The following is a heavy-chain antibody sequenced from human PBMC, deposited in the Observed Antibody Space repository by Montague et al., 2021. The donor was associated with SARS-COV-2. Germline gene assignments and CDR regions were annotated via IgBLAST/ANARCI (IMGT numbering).Heavy chain of an antibody. V-gene: IGHV5-51*01. Sequence: QSGAEVKKPGESLKISCKGSGYTFSNHWIDWVRQMPGKGLEWVGGINPSDSYTAYSPSFQGHVTISVDKSIGTAYLQWSSLEASDIAIYYCVRIKDNIWGQGTTVTVSS. J-gene: IGHJ6*02. D-gene: IGHD5-24*01. CDR1: GYTFSNHW. CDR3: VRIKDNI. CDR2: INPSDSYT.